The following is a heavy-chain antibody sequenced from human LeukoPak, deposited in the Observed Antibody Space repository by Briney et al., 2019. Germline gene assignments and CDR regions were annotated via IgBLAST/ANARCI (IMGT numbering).Heavy chain of an antibody. J-gene: IGHJ4*02. CDR2: MNPNSGNT. CDR1: RYTFTSYD. D-gene: IGHD5-18*01. V-gene: IGHV1-8*01. CDR3: ARGDSYGDDY. Sequence: ASVKVSCKASRYTFTSYDINWVRHASGQGLEWMGWMNPNSGNTGYTQKLQGRDTMTRNTSISTAYMELSSLRSEDTAVYYCARGDSYGDDYWGQGTLVTVSS.